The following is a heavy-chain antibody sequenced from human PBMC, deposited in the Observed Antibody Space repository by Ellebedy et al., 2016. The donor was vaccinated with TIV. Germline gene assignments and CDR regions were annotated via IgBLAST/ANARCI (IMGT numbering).Heavy chain of an antibody. CDR1: GGSFSGYY. V-gene: IGHV4-59*01. D-gene: IGHD6-13*01. J-gene: IGHJ5*02. Sequence: SETLSLTCAVYGGSFSGYYWSWIRQHPGTGLEWIGYIYYSGSTNYNPSLKSRVTISVDTSKNQFSLKLSSVTAADTAVYYCARDLRAAAGGSWFDPWGQGTLVTVSS. CDR2: IYYSGST. CDR3: ARDLRAAAGGSWFDP.